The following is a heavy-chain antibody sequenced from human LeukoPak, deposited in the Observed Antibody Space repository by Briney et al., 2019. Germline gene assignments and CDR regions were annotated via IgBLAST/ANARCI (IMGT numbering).Heavy chain of an antibody. CDR1: GYCFTSYW. J-gene: IGHJ3*02. Sequence: AESLNICCEGSGYCFTSYWIRWVRQIPGKVLEWMGNIDSTDYYTNYNPSFHGHVTISPDTTLTTSYLQWSSLKASDTAIYYCARHIWPPYSSTQDAFDIWGQGTMVTVSS. CDR3: ARHIWPPYSSTQDAFDI. CDR2: IDSTDYYT. D-gene: IGHD6-19*01. V-gene: IGHV5-10-1*01.